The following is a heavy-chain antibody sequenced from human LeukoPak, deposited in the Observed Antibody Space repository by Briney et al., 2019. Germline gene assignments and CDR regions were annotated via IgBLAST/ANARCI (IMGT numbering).Heavy chain of an antibody. CDR2: IIPILGIA. Sequence: SVKVSCKASGGTFSSYTISWVRQAPGQGLEWMGRIIPILGIANYAQKFQGRVTITADQSTSTAYMELSSLRSEDTAVYYCARDAPMYCSGGSCYLCWGQGTLVTVSS. J-gene: IGHJ4*02. CDR3: ARDAPMYCSGGSCYLC. V-gene: IGHV1-69*04. CDR1: GGTFSSYT. D-gene: IGHD2-15*01.